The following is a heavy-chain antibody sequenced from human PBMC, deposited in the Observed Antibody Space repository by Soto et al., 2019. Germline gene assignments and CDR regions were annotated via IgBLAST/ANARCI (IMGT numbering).Heavy chain of an antibody. Sequence: PGGSLRLSCAASGFTFSSYGMHWVRQAPGKGLEWVAVIWYDGSNKYYADSVKGRFTISRDNSKNTLYLQMNSLRAEDTAVYYCARNTYYYDARPDAYDYWGQGTLVTVSS. CDR3: ARNTYYYDARPDAYDY. J-gene: IGHJ4*02. V-gene: IGHV3-33*01. D-gene: IGHD3-22*01. CDR1: GFTFSSYG. CDR2: IWYDGSNK.